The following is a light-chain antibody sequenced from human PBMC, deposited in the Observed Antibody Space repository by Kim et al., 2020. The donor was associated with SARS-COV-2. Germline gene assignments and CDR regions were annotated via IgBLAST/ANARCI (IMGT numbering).Light chain of an antibody. CDR2: GAS. V-gene: IGKV4-1*01. Sequence: ATITGKASRSVLSSSNNRIYLSWHQQKPGQPPRLLIYGASSRKSGVPDRVGGSVSGTDFTLTISSLQAEDVAVYYCQQYYTTPITFGQGTRLEIK. J-gene: IGKJ5*01. CDR3: QQYYTTPIT. CDR1: RSVLSSSNNRIY.